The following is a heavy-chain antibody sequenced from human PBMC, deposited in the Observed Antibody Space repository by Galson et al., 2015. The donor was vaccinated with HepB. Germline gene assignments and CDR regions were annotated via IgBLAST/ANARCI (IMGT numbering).Heavy chain of an antibody. CDR3: ARKIRWSSGYYYYYMDV. CDR1: GGSFSGYY. J-gene: IGHJ6*03. V-gene: IGHV4-34*01. D-gene: IGHD6-19*01. Sequence: ETLSLTCAVYGGSFSGYYWSWIRQPPGKGLEWIGEINHSGSTNYNPSLKSRVTISVDTSKNQFSLKLSSVTAADTAVYYCARKIRWSSGYYYYYMDVWGKGTTVTVSS. CDR2: INHSGST.